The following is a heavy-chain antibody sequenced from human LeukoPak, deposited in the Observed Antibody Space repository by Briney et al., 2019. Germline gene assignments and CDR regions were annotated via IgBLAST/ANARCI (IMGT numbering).Heavy chain of an antibody. CDR1: GFTFSSYA. Sequence: GGSLRLSCAASGFTFSSYAMSWIRQAPGKGLEWVSYISSSGSTIYYADSVKGRFTISRDNAKNSLYLQMNSLRAEDTAVYYCARDPVGGYDSNWFDPWGQGTLVTVSS. CDR3: ARDPVGGYDSNWFDP. D-gene: IGHD5-12*01. CDR2: ISSSGSTI. J-gene: IGHJ5*02. V-gene: IGHV3-11*04.